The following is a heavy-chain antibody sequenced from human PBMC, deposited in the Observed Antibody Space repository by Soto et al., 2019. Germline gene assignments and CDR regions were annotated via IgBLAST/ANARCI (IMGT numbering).Heavy chain of an antibody. J-gene: IGHJ5*02. D-gene: IGHD4-17*01. CDR2: IYYSGTT. CDR1: GGSISGRSYY. Sequence: SETLSLTCTVSGGSISGRSYYWGWIRQPPGKGLEWIGSIYYSGTTYYNSSLKSRVTISVDTSKNQFSLKLSSVTAADTAVYYCARHQDYDWFDPWGQGTLVTVSS. V-gene: IGHV4-39*01. CDR3: ARHQDYDWFDP.